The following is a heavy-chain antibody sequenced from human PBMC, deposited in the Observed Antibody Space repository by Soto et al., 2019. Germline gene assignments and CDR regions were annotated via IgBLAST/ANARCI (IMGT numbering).Heavy chain of an antibody. V-gene: IGHV3-21*01. CDR1: GFTFSSYA. CDR3: ARSSAAAGFDY. D-gene: IGHD6-13*01. J-gene: IGHJ4*01. CDR2: ISSSSSYV. Sequence: PGGSLRLSCAASGFTFSSYAMSLIRQAQGKGLEWVSSISSSSSYVYYADSVKGRFTISRDNAKNSLYLQMNSLRAEDTAVYYCARSSAAAGFDYWGQGTLVTVSS.